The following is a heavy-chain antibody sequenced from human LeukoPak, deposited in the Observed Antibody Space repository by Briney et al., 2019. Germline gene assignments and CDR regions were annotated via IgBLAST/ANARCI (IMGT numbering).Heavy chain of an antibody. CDR2: ISTCSIYI. CDR3: AICWGSGSYLFDAFDI. Sequence: GGSLRLSCAASGFTFSNYNMNWVRQAPGKGLEWVSSISTCSIYIYYADSVKARFTISRANTRNSLYLHINSLRAEDTAVYYCAICWGSGSYLFDAFDIWGEGTMVTVSS. J-gene: IGHJ3*02. CDR1: GFTFSNYN. V-gene: IGHV3-21*01. D-gene: IGHD1-26*01.